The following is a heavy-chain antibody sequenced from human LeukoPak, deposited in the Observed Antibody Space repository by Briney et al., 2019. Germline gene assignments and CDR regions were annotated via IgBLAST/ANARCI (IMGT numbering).Heavy chain of an antibody. Sequence: GGSLRLSCAASGFTVSSFYMSWVRQAPGKGLERVSVIYSGGSTYYADSVKGRFIISRDNSKNTLYLQMNSLRAEDTAVYHCARDLGQWSGYWGQGTLVTVSS. CDR3: ARDLGQWSGY. J-gene: IGHJ4*02. CDR2: IYSGGST. V-gene: IGHV3-53*01. D-gene: IGHD2-8*01. CDR1: GFTVSSFY.